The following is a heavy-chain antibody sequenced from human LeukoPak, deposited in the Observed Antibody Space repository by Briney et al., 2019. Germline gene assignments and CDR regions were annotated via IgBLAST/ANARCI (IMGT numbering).Heavy chain of an antibody. J-gene: IGHJ3*02. D-gene: IGHD7-27*01. CDR2: INPNSGGT. CDR3: ARELGRNVFDI. V-gene: IGHV1-2*02. CDR1: GYTFTDNH. Sequence: ASVKVSCKASGYTFTDNHMYWIRQAPGQGPECMGWINPNSGGTSYAQKFQGRITMTRDTSISTAYMELSRLTSDDTAIYFCARELGRNVFDIWGQGTMVTVSS.